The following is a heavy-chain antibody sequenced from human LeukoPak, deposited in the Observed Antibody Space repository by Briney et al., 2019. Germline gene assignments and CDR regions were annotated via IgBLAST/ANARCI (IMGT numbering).Heavy chain of an antibody. Sequence: SETQSLTCAVYGGSFSGYYWSWIRQPPGKGLEWIGEINHSGSTNYNPSLKSRVTISVDTSKNQFSLKLSSVTAADTAVYYCARSGSLGYFDYWGQGTLVTVSS. CDR3: ARSGSLGYFDY. CDR2: INHSGST. CDR1: GGSFSGYY. D-gene: IGHD1-1*01. J-gene: IGHJ4*02. V-gene: IGHV4-34*01.